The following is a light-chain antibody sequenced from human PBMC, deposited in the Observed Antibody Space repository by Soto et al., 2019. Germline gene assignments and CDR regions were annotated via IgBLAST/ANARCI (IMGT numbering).Light chain of an antibody. CDR2: GAS. CDR1: QSVSSN. V-gene: IGKV3-15*01. J-gene: IGKJ1*01. Sequence: EIVITQSPATLSVSPGERATLSCRASQSVSSNLAWYQQKPGQAPRLLIYGASTRATGIQDRFNGSGSGTEFTLNNSSLQSEDFAVYYCQQYNNWPWTFGQGTKVEI. CDR3: QQYNNWPWT.